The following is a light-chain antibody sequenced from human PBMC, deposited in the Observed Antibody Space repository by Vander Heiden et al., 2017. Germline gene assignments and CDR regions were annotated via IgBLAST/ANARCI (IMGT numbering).Light chain of an antibody. CDR1: QSVRSS. CDR3: QQRNYWPRT. J-gene: IGKJ1*01. CDR2: DAS. Sequence: EIVLTQSPAPLSLSPGERATLSCSASQSVRSSLAWYQQKSGQAPRLLIYDASNRATGIPARFSGSGSGTDFTLTISSLEAEDFAVYYCQQRNYWPRTFGQGTKVEIK. V-gene: IGKV3-11*01.